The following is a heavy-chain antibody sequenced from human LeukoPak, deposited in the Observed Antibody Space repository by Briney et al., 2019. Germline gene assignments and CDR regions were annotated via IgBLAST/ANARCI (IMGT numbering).Heavy chain of an antibody. CDR2: ISGCGTGT. CDR3: AKGRDTSGRQNFDF. J-gene: IGHJ4*02. V-gene: IGHV3-23*01. CDR1: GFTFTSYA. Sequence: PGGSLRLSCEASGFTFTSYAMHWVRQAPGKGLEWVSSISGCGTGTFYTDSMNGRFTISRDNAKKTFFLQMKNLRPGDTALYDCAKGRDTSGRQNFDFWGERTLVTDSS. D-gene: IGHD6-19*01.